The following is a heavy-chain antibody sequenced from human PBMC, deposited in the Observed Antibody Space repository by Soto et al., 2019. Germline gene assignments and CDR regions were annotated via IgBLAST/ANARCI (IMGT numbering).Heavy chain of an antibody. V-gene: IGHV3-30*03. CDR2: ISYDGSNK. CDR3: AREYYDFWSGYFGGAFEY. J-gene: IGHJ4*02. D-gene: IGHD3-3*01. Sequence: QVQLVESGGGVVQPGRSLRLSCAASGFTFSSYGMHWVRQAPGKGLEWVAVISYDGSNKYYADSVKGRFTISRDNSKNTRYLQMNSLRAEDTAVYYCAREYYDFWSGYFGGAFEYWGQGTLVTVSS. CDR1: GFTFSSYG.